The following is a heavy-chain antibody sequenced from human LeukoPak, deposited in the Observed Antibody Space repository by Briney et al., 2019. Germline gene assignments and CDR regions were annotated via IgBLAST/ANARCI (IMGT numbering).Heavy chain of an antibody. CDR2: IRQDGGDK. Sequence: GGSLRLSCAASGFTLSSYWMNWVRQAPGKGLEWVANIRQDGGDKYNEDSVKGRFTISRDNAKNSLYLQMNSLTAEDTAVYYCARDYSFAFDLWGQGTLVTVSS. CDR1: GFTLSSYW. J-gene: IGHJ4*02. D-gene: IGHD5-18*01. CDR3: ARDYSFAFDL. V-gene: IGHV3-7*05.